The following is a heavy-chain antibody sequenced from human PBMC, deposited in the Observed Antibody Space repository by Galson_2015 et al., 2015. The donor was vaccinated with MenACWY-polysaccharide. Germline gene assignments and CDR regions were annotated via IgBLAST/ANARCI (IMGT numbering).Heavy chain of an antibody. V-gene: IGHV5-51*03. J-gene: IGHJ6*02. Sequence: QSGAEVKKPGESLTISCQASEYRFTTYWIGWVRQMPGKALEWMAVIYLGGSDTRYSPSFQGQITISADKSSSTAYLQWSSLTASDTAMYYCARDYCDRITCSGMDVWGQGTTVTVSS. D-gene: IGHD2/OR15-2a*01. CDR3: ARDYCDRITCSGMDV. CDR2: IYLGGSDT. CDR1: EYRFTTYW.